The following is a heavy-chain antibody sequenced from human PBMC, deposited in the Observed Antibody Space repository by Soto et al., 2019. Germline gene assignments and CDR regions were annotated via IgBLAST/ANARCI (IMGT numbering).Heavy chain of an antibody. V-gene: IGHV3-23*01. Sequence: EAQLLESGGGLVQPGGSLRLSCAASGFTFSSYAMSWVRQAPGKGLEWVSSISAIVGSTWYAASVKGRFTISRDNSKNTLFLQMNSLRAEDTAVYYCAKLLPLSSGYRAFDILGQGTMVTVSS. D-gene: IGHD3-22*01. CDR2: ISAIVGST. CDR1: GFTFSSYA. CDR3: AKLLPLSSGYRAFDI. J-gene: IGHJ3*02.